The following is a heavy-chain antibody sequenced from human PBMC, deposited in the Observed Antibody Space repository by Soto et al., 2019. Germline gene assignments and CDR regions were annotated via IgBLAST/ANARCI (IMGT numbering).Heavy chain of an antibody. V-gene: IGHV1-69*12. CDR1: GGTFSSYA. J-gene: IGHJ6*02. CDR2: NIPIFGTA. CDR3: AKNPENYYYGMDV. Sequence: QVQLVQSGAEVKKPGSSVKVSCKASGGTFSSYAISWVRQAPGQGLEWMGGNIPIFGTADYAQKFQGRVTITADESTSTAYVELSRLRSEDTAVYYCAKNPENYYYGMDVWGQGATVTVSS.